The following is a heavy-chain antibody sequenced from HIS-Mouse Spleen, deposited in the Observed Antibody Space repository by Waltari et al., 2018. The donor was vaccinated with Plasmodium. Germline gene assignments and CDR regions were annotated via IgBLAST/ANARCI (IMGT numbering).Heavy chain of an antibody. Sequence: QVQLVEPGGGEVQAGRSLRLSCSASGFPPCRHVTPWICTAPGKGLEWVAVISYDGSNKYYADSVKGRFTISRDNSKNTLYLQMNSLRAEDTAVYYCAKDRRSSSWYVDYWGQGTLVTVSS. CDR2: ISYDGSNK. V-gene: IGHV3-30*18. J-gene: IGHJ4*02. CDR1: GFPPCRHV. D-gene: IGHD6-13*01. CDR3: AKDRRSSSWYVDY.